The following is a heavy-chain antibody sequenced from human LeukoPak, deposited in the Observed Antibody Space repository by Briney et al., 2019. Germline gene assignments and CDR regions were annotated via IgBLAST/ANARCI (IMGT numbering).Heavy chain of an antibody. J-gene: IGHJ3*02. CDR3: ARESLGVTAFDI. CDR2: ISNSGSII. V-gene: IGHV3-11*01. D-gene: IGHD2-21*02. Sequence: PGGSLRLSCAASGFTFSDYYMSWIRQAPGKGLEWVSYISNSGSIIKYADSVKGRFTISRDNAKNSLYLQMNSLRAEDTAVYYCARESLGVTAFDIWGQGTMVTVSS. CDR1: GFTFSDYY.